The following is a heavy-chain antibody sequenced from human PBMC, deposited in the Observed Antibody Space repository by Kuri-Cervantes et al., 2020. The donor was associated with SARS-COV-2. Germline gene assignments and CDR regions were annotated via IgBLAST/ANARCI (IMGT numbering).Heavy chain of an antibody. Sequence: GGSLRLSCVVSAFTFSSYNMNWVRQAPGKGLAWVSNIGPSGTTKYYADSVKGRFTISRDNSKNSLYLQMNSLRTEDTALYYCAKAMVRGVIITYYFDYWGQGTLVTVSS. CDR3: AKAMVRGVIITYYFDY. J-gene: IGHJ4*02. D-gene: IGHD3-10*01. CDR1: AFTFSSYN. V-gene: IGHV3-48*04. CDR2: IGPSGTTK.